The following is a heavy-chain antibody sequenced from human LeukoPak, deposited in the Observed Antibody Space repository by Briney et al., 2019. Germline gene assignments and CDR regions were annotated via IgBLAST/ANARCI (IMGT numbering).Heavy chain of an antibody. CDR1: GGSISTYY. CDR2: IYHSGST. Sequence: SETLSLTCTVSGGSISTYYWSWIRQPPGKGLEWIGYIYHSGSTNYNPSLKSRVTISVDTSQNQFYLKLSSVTAADTAVYYCARSPMGWLHPSWFDPWGQGTPVTVSS. V-gene: IGHV4-59*01. CDR3: ARSPMGWLHPSWFDP. D-gene: IGHD5-12*01. J-gene: IGHJ5*02.